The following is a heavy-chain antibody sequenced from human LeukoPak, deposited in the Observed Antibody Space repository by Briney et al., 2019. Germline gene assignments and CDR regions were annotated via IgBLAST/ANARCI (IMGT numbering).Heavy chain of an antibody. CDR3: ARVGDISVYWYFDL. Sequence: GGSLRLSCAASGFTFDDYGMSWVRQAPGKGLEWVSGINWNGGSTGYADSVKGRFTISRDNAKNSLYLQMNSLRAEDTALYHCARVGDISVYWYFDLWGRGTLVTVSS. CDR1: GFTFDDYG. J-gene: IGHJ2*01. V-gene: IGHV3-20*01. CDR2: INWNGGST. D-gene: IGHD3-10*01.